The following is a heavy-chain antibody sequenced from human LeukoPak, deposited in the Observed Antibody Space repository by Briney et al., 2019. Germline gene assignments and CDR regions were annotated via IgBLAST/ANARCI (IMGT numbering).Heavy chain of an antibody. D-gene: IGHD5-18*01. Sequence: ASVKVSCKASGGTLSSYAISWVRQAPGQGLEWMGRIIPILGIANCAQKFQGRVTITADKSTSTAYMELSSLRSEDTAVYYCAREGRGYSYGYLFDYWGQGTLVTVSS. CDR3: AREGRGYSYGYLFDY. CDR2: IIPILGIA. CDR1: GGTLSSYA. V-gene: IGHV1-69*04. J-gene: IGHJ4*02.